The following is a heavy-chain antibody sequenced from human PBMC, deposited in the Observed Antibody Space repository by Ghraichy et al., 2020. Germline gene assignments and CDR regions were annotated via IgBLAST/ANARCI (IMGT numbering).Heavy chain of an antibody. V-gene: IGHV3-23*01. CDR3: AKVVTRVPATLYYFDY. J-gene: IGHJ4*02. CDR2: ISGGGGTT. D-gene: IGHD2-21*02. CDR1: GFTFSTYA. Sequence: GGSLRLSCAASGFTFSTYAMSWVRQAPGKGLECVSAISGGGGTTYYADSVKGRFTISRDNSKNTLYLQMNTLRAEDTALYYCAKVVTRVPATLYYFDYWGQGTLVTVSS.